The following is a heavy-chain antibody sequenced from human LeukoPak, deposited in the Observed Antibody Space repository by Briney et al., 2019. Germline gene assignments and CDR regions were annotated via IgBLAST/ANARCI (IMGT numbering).Heavy chain of an antibody. J-gene: IGHJ3*02. CDR3: ARREYFYDRSGRGSNDAFDI. V-gene: IGHV3-20*04. D-gene: IGHD3-22*01. Sequence: GGSLRLSCAASGFTFDDYGMSWVRQAPGKGLEWVSGINWNGGSTGYADSVKGRFTISRDNAKNSLYLQMNSLRAEDTALYYCARREYFYDRSGRGSNDAFDIWGQGTMVTVSS. CDR2: INWNGGST. CDR1: GFTFDDYG.